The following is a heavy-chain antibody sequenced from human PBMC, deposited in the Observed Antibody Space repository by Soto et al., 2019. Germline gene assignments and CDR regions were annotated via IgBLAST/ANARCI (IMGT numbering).Heavy chain of an antibody. CDR1: GFTFSSYS. D-gene: IGHD5-18*01. V-gene: IGHV3-23*01. Sequence: GGSLRISCAASGFTFSSYSISWVPQAPGKGLEWVSAISGSGGSTYYADSVKGRFTISRDNSKNTLYLQMNSLRAEDTAVYYCAKTIGNTAMVTGYFDYWGQGTLVTVSS. J-gene: IGHJ4*02. CDR3: AKTIGNTAMVTGYFDY. CDR2: ISGSGGST.